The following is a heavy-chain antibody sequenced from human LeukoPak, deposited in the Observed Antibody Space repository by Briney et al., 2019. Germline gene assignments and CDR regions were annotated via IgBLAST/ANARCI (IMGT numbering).Heavy chain of an antibody. CDR3: AKTIAAAGTY. D-gene: IGHD6-13*01. Sequence: GGSLRLSCAASGFTFSSYGMRWVRQAPGKGLEWVAFIRYDGSNKYYADSVKGRFTISRDNSKNTLYLQMNSLRAEDAAVYYCAKTIAAAGTYWGQGTLVTVSS. CDR2: IRYDGSNK. CDR1: GFTFSSYG. J-gene: IGHJ4*02. V-gene: IGHV3-30*02.